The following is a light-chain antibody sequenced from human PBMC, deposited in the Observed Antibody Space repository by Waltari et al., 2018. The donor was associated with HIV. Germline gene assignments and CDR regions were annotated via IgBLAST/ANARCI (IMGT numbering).Light chain of an antibody. J-gene: IGLJ3*02. V-gene: IGLV2-14*01. Sequence: QSALTQPASVSGSPGQSITISCTGTSSDVGGYNSVSWYQHHPGEAPRLMIYEVSNRPSGISNRFSGSKSVNTASLTISGLQAEDEADYFCSSSTNISPVVFGGGTKLTVL. CDR3: SSSTNISPVV. CDR2: EVS. CDR1: SSDVGGYNS.